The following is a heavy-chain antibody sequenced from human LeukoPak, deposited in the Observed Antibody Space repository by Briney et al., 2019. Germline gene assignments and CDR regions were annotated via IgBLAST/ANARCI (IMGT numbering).Heavy chain of an antibody. CDR1: GFTFNNYA. CDR2: IGASGGNI. J-gene: IGHJ3*02. CDR3: ATQSPDYSIGPSYGSFDI. D-gene: IGHD3-10*01. Sequence: GGSLRLSCEASGFTFNNYAMSWVRQAPGKGLEWVSSIGASGGNIFYADSVKGRFTISGDNSKNTLFLQMNSLRAEDTALYYCATQSPDYSIGPSYGSFDIWGQGTMVTVSS. V-gene: IGHV3-23*01.